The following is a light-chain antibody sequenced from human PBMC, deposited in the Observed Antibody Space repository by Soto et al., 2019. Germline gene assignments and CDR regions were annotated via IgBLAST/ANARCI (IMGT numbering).Light chain of an antibody. CDR3: QSYDSNTVV. J-gene: IGLJ2*01. CDR1: SGDIASNF. V-gene: IGLV6-57*04. Sequence: NFMLTQPHSVSESPGKTVTISCTRSSGDIASNFVQWYQQRPGSAPTAVIYEDNQRPSGVPDRFSGSTDGSSNSASLTISGLQTEDEADYYCQSYDSNTVVFGGGTKLTVL. CDR2: EDN.